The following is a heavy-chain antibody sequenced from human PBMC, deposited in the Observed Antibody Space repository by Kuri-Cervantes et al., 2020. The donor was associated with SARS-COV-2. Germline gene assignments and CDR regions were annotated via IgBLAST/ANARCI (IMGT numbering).Heavy chain of an antibody. V-gene: IGHV3-30-3*01. D-gene: IGHD1-26*01. CDR1: GFTFSSYA. CDR2: ISYDGSNK. Sequence: LSLTCAASGFTFSSYAMHWVRQAPGKGLEWVAVISYDGSNKYYADSVKGRFTISRDNSKNTLYLQMNSLRAEDTAVYYCARDSAPTGGATGDWFDPWGQGTLVTVSS. J-gene: IGHJ5*02. CDR3: ARDSAPTGGATGDWFDP.